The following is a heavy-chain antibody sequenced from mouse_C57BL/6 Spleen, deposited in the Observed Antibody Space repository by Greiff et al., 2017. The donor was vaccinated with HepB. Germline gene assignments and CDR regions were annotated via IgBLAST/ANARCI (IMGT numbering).Heavy chain of an antibody. CDR2: IYPESGET. CDR3: GRGGLRRGAWFAY. D-gene: IGHD2-4*01. V-gene: IGHV1-11*01. J-gene: IGHJ3*01. Sequence: QVQLQQSGAELASPGASVTLSCKASGYTFTDHFMNWVKKRPGQGLEWIGRIYPESGETNYNQKFMGKATFSVDRSSSTVYMVLNSLTSEDPAVYYCGRGGLRRGAWFAYWGQGTLVTVSA. CDR1: GYTFTDHF.